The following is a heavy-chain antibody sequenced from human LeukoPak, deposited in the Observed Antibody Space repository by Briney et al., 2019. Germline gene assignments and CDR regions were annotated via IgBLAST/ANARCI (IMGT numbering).Heavy chain of an antibody. D-gene: IGHD5-12*01. J-gene: IGHJ4*02. Sequence: GRSLRLSCAASGLTFRSYVMHWVRQAPGKGLEWVAAASHDGSNKFYADSVKGRFSVSRDNSKNTLSLQMNSLRPEDSAVYYCARGFQWLRFDPMFDYWGQGTLVTVSP. CDR2: ASHDGSNK. CDR1: GLTFRSYV. V-gene: IGHV3-30*19. CDR3: ARGFQWLRFDPMFDY.